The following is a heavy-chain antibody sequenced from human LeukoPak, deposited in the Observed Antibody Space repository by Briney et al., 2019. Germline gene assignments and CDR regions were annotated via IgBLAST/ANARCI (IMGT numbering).Heavy chain of an antibody. Sequence: SVKVSCKASGGTFSSYAISWVRQAPGQGLEWMGGIIPIFGTAIYAQKLQGRVTITADESTTTAHMELSNLSPEDTAVYYCAATSIIFNWFDPWGQGTLVTVSS. J-gene: IGHJ5*02. D-gene: IGHD1-14*01. V-gene: IGHV1-69*01. CDR2: IIPIFGTA. CDR1: GGTFSSYA. CDR3: AATSIIFNWFDP.